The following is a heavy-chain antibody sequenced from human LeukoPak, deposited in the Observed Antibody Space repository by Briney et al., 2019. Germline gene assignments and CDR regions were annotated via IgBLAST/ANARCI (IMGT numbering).Heavy chain of an antibody. CDR1: GFTFSDYY. D-gene: IGHD1-20*01. J-gene: IGHJ4*02. Sequence: PGGSLRLSCAASGFTFSDYYMSWIRPAPGKGLEWGSYICSSSSYTNYADSVKGRFTISRDNAKNSLYLQMNSLRAEDTAVYYCARGNSITGTTPLDYFDYWGQGTLVTVSS. CDR3: ARGNSITGTTPLDYFDY. V-gene: IGHV3-11*05. CDR2: ICSSSSYT.